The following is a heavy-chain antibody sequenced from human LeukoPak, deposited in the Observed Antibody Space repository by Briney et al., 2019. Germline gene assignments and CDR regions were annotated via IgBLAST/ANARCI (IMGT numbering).Heavy chain of an antibody. CDR2: INWDGGST. D-gene: IGHD6-19*01. V-gene: IGHV3-20*04. CDR3: ARTVSSAGWSDDAFDI. Sequence: GGSLRLSCAASGFTFDDYGMSWARQAPGKGLEWVSGINWDGGSTGYADSVKGRFPISRDNAKTFLYLQMNSLRAEDTALYYCARTVSSAGWSDDAFDIWGQGTMVTVSS. J-gene: IGHJ3*02. CDR1: GFTFDDYG.